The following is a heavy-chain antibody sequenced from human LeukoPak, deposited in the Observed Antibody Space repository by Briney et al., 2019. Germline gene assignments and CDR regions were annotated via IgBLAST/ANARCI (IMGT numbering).Heavy chain of an antibody. CDR1: GFTFDDYA. CDR3: AKDIYPERVRGAPDY. V-gene: IGHV3-9*01. D-gene: IGHD3-10*01. CDR2: ISWNSGSI. Sequence: GGSLRLSCAASGFTFDDYAMHWVRQAPGKGLEWVSGISWNSGSIGYADSVKGRFTISRDNAKNSLYLQMNSLRAEDTALYYCAKDIYPERVRGAPDYWGQGTLVTVSS. J-gene: IGHJ4*02.